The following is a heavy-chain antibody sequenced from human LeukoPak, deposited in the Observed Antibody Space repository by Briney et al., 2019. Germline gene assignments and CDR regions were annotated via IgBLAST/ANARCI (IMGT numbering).Heavy chain of an antibody. CDR2: INPNSGGT. V-gene: IGHV1-2*02. D-gene: IGHD3-9*01. CDR1: GYTFTDYY. CDR3: ARSNIVTGYGGGSDLYNWFDP. Sequence: ASVKVSCKASGYTFTDYYLHWVRQAPGQGLEWMAWINPNSGGTNFAQKFQGRVTMTRDTSISTAYMDLSRLTSDDTAVYYCARSNIVTGYGGGSDLYNWFDPWGQGTLVTVSS. J-gene: IGHJ5*02.